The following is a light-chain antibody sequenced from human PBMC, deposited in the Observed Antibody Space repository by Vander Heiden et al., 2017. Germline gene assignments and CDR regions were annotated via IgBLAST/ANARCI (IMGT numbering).Light chain of an antibody. CDR2: GAS. Sequence: EIVLTQSPGTLSLSPGERATLSCRASQSVSSTYLARYQQKPGQAPRLLIYGASSRATGIPDRFSGSGSGTDFTLTISRLEPEDFAVYYCQQYGSSLEFTFGSGTKVDIK. J-gene: IGKJ3*01. CDR1: QSVSSTY. CDR3: QQYGSSLEFT. V-gene: IGKV3-20*01.